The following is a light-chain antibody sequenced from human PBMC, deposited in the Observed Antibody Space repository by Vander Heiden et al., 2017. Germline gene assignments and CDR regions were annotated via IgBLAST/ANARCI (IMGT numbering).Light chain of an antibody. Sequence: SYDLTHAPSLSLSPGQTPRITCSGSTLPKQYTYWYSLTAGHAPVLLIYKDTERASGIPDRFSGSRSGTIVTLTINGVQPEDEGDYYCQSADISGTYVVFGGGTKLTVL. CDR3: QSADISGTYVV. CDR1: TLPKQY. V-gene: IGLV3-25*03. CDR2: KDT. J-gene: IGLJ2*01.